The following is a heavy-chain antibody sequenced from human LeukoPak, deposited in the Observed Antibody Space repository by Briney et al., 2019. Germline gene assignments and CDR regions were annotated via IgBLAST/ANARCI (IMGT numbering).Heavy chain of an antibody. CDR3: ARVRYYYDNSVFYY. CDR1: GGSFSGYY. CDR2: INHSGST. V-gene: IGHV4-34*01. D-gene: IGHD3-22*01. J-gene: IGHJ4*02. Sequence: SETLSLTCAVYGGSFSGYYWSWIRQPPGKGLEWIGEINHSGSTNYNPSLKSRVTISVDTSKAQFSLRLSSVTAADTAIYYCARVRYYYDNSVFYYWGQGTLVSVSA.